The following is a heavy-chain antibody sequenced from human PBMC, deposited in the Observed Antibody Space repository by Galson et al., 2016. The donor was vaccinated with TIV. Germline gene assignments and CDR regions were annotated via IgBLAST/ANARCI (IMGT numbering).Heavy chain of an antibody. CDR1: GFTFSSYN. V-gene: IGHV3-30*18. J-gene: IGHJ3*01. Sequence: SLRLSCAASGFTFSSYNMHWVRQAPGKGLEWVAVIAYDGSYKHYAGSVKGRLTVSRDNSKTTLDLRMNSLGAEDTALYYCAKEENSGYYPNDAFDFWGQGTMVTVS. CDR2: IAYDGSYK. CDR3: AKEENSGYYPNDAFDF. D-gene: IGHD3-3*01.